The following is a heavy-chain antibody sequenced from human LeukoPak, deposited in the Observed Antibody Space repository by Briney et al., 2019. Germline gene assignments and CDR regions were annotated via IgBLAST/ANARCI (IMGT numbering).Heavy chain of an antibody. D-gene: IGHD4-23*01. V-gene: IGHV5-51*01. J-gene: IGHJ4*02. Sequence: GESLQISFKGSGYPFSSYWIAWGRPVPGKGPEWMGIIYPGDSDTRYSPSFQGQVTISADKSISTAYLQWSSLKASDTAMYYCARRDYGGKHFDYWGQGTLVTVSS. CDR1: GYPFSSYW. CDR2: IYPGDSDT. CDR3: ARRDYGGKHFDY.